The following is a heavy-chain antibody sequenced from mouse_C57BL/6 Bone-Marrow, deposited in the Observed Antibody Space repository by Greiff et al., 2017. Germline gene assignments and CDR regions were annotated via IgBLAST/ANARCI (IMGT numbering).Heavy chain of an antibody. Sequence: QVQLQQSGAELARPGASVKLSCKASGYTFTSYGISWVKQRTGQGLEWIGEIYPRSGNTYYNEKFKGKATLTADKSSSTAYMQLRSLTSEDSAVYVCEAVLQFGRYLDYWGQGTTLTVSS. CDR2: IYPRSGNT. CDR3: EAVLQFGRYLDY. CDR1: GYTFTSYG. V-gene: IGHV1-81*01. J-gene: IGHJ2*01. D-gene: IGHD2-12*01.